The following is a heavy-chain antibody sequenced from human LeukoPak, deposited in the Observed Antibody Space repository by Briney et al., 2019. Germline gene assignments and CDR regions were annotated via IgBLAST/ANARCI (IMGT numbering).Heavy chain of an antibody. CDR3: ARDRMGLSGSYRDDY. CDR1: GYTFSNFG. Sequence: GASVKVSCKASGYTFSNFGISWVRQAPGQGLEWMGWISTYNGNTNYAQKLQGRVTMTTDTSTSTAYMELRSLRSDDTAVYYCARDRMGLSGSYRDDYWGQGTLVTVSS. D-gene: IGHD1-26*01. CDR2: ISTYNGNT. V-gene: IGHV1-18*01. J-gene: IGHJ4*02.